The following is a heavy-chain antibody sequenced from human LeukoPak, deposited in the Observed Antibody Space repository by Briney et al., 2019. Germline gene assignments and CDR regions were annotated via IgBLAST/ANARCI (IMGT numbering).Heavy chain of an antibody. Sequence: SETLSLTCTVSGGSISSGSYYWSWIRQPAGKGLEWIGRIYTSGSTNYNPSLKSRVTISVDTSKNQFSLKPSSVTAADTAVYYCARGDRSAWYFDLWGRGTLVTVSS. D-gene: IGHD2-15*01. CDR3: ARGDRSAWYFDL. CDR2: IYTSGST. J-gene: IGHJ2*01. V-gene: IGHV4-61*02. CDR1: GGSISSGSYY.